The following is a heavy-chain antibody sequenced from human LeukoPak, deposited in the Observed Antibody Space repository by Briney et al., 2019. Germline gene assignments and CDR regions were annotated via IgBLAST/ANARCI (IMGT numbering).Heavy chain of an antibody. CDR1: GGSISSSSYY. V-gene: IGHV4-39*01. J-gene: IGHJ3*02. CDR3: ARLPSSLDAFDI. D-gene: IGHD6-13*01. CDR2: IYYSGST. Sequence: PSETLSLTCTVSGGSISSSSYYWGWIRQPPGKGLEWIGSIYYSGSTYYNPSLKSRVTISVDTSKNQFSLKLSSVTAADTAVYYCARLPSSLDAFDIWGQGTMVIVSS.